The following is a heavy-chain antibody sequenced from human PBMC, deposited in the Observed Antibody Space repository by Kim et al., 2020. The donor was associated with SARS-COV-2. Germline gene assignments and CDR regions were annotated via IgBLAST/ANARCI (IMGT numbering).Heavy chain of an antibody. CDR3: ARAGLTGYYFDY. CDR1: GFTLSNYD. D-gene: IGHD3-10*01. Sequence: GGSLRLSCAASGFTLSNYDIHWVRQTTGKGLEWVSAMGTAGDTDYRGSVKGRFTLSRDNVKNLLYLQMNSLTAGDTAVYYCARAGLTGYYFDYWGQGTLVTVSS. J-gene: IGHJ4*02. CDR2: MGTAGDT. V-gene: IGHV3-13*01.